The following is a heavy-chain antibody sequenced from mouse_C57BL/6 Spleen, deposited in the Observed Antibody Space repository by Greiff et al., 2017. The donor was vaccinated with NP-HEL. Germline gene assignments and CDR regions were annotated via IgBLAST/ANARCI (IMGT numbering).Heavy chain of an antibody. D-gene: IGHD6-1*01. Sequence: EVKLVESGGGLVQPGGSLSLSCAASGFTFTDYYMSWVRQPPGKALEWLGFIRNKANGYTTEYSASVKGRFTISRDNSPSILYLQMNALRAEDSATYCCASLWPSYWYFEVWGTGTTVTVSS. CDR2: IRNKANGYTT. V-gene: IGHV7-3*01. J-gene: IGHJ1*03. CDR1: GFTFTDYY. CDR3: ASLWPSYWYFEV.